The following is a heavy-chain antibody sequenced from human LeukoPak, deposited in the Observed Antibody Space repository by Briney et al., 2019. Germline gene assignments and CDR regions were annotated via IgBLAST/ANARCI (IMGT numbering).Heavy chain of an antibody. D-gene: IGHD2-2*01. CDR1: GYSFTSYW. J-gene: IGHJ5*02. Sequence: GESLKIFCKGSGYSFTSYWIGWVRQMPGKGLEWMGIIYPGDSDTRYSPSFQGQVTISADKSISTAYLQWSSLKASDTAMYYCARQGGYQLLENWFDPWGQGTLVTVSS. V-gene: IGHV5-51*01. CDR2: IYPGDSDT. CDR3: ARQGGYQLLENWFDP.